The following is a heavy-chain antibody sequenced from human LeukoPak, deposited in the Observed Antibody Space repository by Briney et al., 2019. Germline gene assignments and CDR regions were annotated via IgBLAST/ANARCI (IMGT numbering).Heavy chain of an antibody. CDR3: ARADYHDTGDYSYVEYFQH. V-gene: IGHV1-46*02. CDR1: GYIFNSHF. CDR2: INPTSGST. D-gene: IGHD3-22*01. Sequence: GASVKISCKTSGYIFNSHFLHWVRQVPGQGLEWIGGINPTSGSTRYAQKFQGRLTMTGDTSTSTVNMDLTSLTYEDTAVYYCARADYHDTGDYSYVEYFQHWGQGTLVTVSS. J-gene: IGHJ1*01.